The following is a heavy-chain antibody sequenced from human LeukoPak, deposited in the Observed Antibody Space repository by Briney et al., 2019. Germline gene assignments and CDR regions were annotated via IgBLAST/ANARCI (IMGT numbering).Heavy chain of an antibody. D-gene: IGHD5-18*01. Sequence: ASVKVSCKASGYTFTNYGLTWVRQAPGQGLEWMGWISTYNGNTSYAEKLQGRVTMTTDTSTSTAYMELRSLRSDDTAVYYCARGGYNYGDGTTNYMDAWGKGTTVTVSS. J-gene: IGHJ6*03. CDR1: GYTFTNYG. V-gene: IGHV1-18*01. CDR3: ARGGYNYGDGTTNYMDA. CDR2: ISTYNGNT.